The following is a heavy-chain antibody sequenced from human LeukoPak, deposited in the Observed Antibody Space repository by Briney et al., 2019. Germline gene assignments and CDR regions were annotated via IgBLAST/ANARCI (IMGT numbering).Heavy chain of an antibody. CDR2: IYYSGST. CDR1: GGSISSYY. D-gene: IGHD5/OR15-5a*01. V-gene: IGHV4-59*01. Sequence: KSSETLSLTCTVSGGSISSYYWSWIRQPPGKGLEWIGYIYYSGSTNYNPSLKSRVTISVDTSKNQFSLKLSSVTAADTAVYYCARGLPGASFDYWGQGTLVTVSS. J-gene: IGHJ4*02. CDR3: ARGLPGASFDY.